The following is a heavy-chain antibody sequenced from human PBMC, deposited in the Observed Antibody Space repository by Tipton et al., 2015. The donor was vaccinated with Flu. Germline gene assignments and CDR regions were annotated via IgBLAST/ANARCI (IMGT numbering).Heavy chain of an antibody. D-gene: IGHD1-26*01. CDR2: ILTGGST. V-gene: IGHV4-4*07. Sequence: TLSLTCSVSGGSISSYYWSWIRQPAGKGLEWIGRILTGGSTNYNPSLKSRVTMSVDTSKNQFSLKLSSVTAADTAMYYCARGSWEVRFDPWGQGTLVTVSS. J-gene: IGHJ5*02. CDR1: GGSISSYY. CDR3: ARGSWEVRFDP.